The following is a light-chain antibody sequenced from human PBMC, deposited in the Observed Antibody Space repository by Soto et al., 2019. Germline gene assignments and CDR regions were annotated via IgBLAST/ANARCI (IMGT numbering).Light chain of an antibody. CDR3: TSFAGTPFV. V-gene: IGLV2-8*01. Sequence: ALTQPPSASGSPGQSVTISCTGTSSDVGAYNYVSWYQQHPDKAPKLMIYEVIKRPSGVPDRFSGSKSGNTASLTVSGLQAEDEADYYCTSFAGTPFVFGTGTKVTVL. J-gene: IGLJ1*01. CDR2: EVI. CDR1: SSDVGAYNY.